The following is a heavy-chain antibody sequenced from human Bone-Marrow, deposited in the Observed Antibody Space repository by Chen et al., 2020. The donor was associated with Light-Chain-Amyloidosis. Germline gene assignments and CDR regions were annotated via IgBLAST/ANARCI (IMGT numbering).Heavy chain of an antibody. D-gene: IGHD3-3*01. J-gene: IGHJ5*02. V-gene: IGHV1-69*01. CDR3: ARDETPIFGVVTYNWFDP. CDR1: GGTFNSYG. Sequence: QVQLVQSGAEVKKPGSSVKVSCRASGGTFNSYGVSWIRQAPGQGLEWMGWIIPMFGRAHYAQKFQCRVTMTADESTNTAYMELSRLVSEDTAVYYCARDETPIFGVVTYNWFDPWGQGTLVTVSS. CDR2: IIPMFGRA.